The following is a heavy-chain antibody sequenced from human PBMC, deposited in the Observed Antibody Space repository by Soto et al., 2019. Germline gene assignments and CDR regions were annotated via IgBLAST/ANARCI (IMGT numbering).Heavy chain of an antibody. CDR3: ARGEGNY. CDR1: GGSFSGYY. CDR2: INHSGST. J-gene: IGHJ4*02. V-gene: IGHV4-34*01. Sequence: SETLSLTCAFYGGSFSGYYWSWIRQPPGKGLEWIGEINHSGSTNYNPSLKSRVTISVDTSKNQFSLKLSSVTAADTAVYYCARGEGNYWGQGTLVTVSS.